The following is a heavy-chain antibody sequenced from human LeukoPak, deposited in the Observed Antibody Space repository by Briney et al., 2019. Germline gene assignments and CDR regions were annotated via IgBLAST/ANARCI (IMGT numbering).Heavy chain of an antibody. V-gene: IGHV4-4*07. CDR3: ARDGLVRGVNAFDI. Sequence: PSETLSLTCTVSGGSISSYYWSWIRQPAGKGLEWIGRIYTSGSTNYNPSLKSRVTMSVDTSKNQFSLKLSSVTAADTAVYYCARDGLVRGVNAFDIWGQGTMVTVSS. D-gene: IGHD3-10*01. J-gene: IGHJ3*02. CDR1: GGSISSYY. CDR2: IYTSGST.